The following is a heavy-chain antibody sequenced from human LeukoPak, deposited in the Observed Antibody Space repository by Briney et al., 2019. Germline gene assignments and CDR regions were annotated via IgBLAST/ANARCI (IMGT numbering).Heavy chain of an antibody. CDR2: IYYSGST. CDR3: ARDVRWLQYYYFDY. Sequence: SETLSLTCTVSGGSISSYYWSWIRQPPGKGLEWIGYIYYSGSTNYNPSLKSRVTISVDTSKNQFSLKLSSVTAADTAVYYCARDVRWLQYYYFDYWGQGTLVTVSS. J-gene: IGHJ4*02. D-gene: IGHD5-24*01. CDR1: GGSISSYY. V-gene: IGHV4-59*12.